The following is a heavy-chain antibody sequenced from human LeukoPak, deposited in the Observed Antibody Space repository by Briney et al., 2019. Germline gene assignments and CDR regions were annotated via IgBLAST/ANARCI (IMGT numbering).Heavy chain of an antibody. CDR2: ISSSSSYI. CDR1: GFTFSSYS. CDR3: ARKSSYYYDSSGRPDAFDI. J-gene: IGHJ3*02. Sequence: GGSLRLSCAASGFTFSSYSMNWVRQAPGKGLEWVSSISSSSSYIYYADSVKGRFTISRDNAKNSLYLQMNSLRAEDTAVYYCARKSSYYYDSSGRPDAFDIWGQGTMVTVSS. V-gene: IGHV3-21*01. D-gene: IGHD3-22*01.